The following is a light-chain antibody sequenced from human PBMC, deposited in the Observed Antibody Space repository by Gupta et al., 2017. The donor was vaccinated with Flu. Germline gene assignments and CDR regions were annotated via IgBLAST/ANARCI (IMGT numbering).Light chain of an antibody. Sequence: DIQMTQSPYSVSASVGDRVTITCRASQEVSSWLGRYQQKPGKAPKLLIYAASRMHSGVPSRFSGSGSGTDFTLTITSLQPEDFATYYCQQANSVPWTFGQGTKVVIK. CDR1: QEVSSW. V-gene: IGKV1-12*02. J-gene: IGKJ1*01. CDR2: AAS. CDR3: QQANSVPWT.